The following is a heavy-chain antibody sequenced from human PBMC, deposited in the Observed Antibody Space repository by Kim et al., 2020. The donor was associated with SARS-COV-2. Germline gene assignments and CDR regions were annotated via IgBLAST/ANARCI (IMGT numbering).Heavy chain of an antibody. CDR3: ARDPARFGSYTMRV. Sequence: GGSLRLSCAASGFTFSSYGMHWVRQAPGKGLEWVAVIWYDGSNKYYADSVKGRFTISRDNSKNTLYLQMNSLRAEDTAVYYCARDPARFGSYTMRVWGKGTTVTVSS. V-gene: IGHV3-33*01. J-gene: IGHJ6*04. CDR2: IWYDGSNK. CDR1: GFTFSSYG. D-gene: IGHD1-26*01.